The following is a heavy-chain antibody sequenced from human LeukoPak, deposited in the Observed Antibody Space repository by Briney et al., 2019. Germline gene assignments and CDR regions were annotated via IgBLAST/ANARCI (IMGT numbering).Heavy chain of an antibody. CDR2: INAATGDT. V-gene: IGHV1-2*02. J-gene: IGHJ4*02. Sequence: ASVTVSCKTSGYNFNDYYVNWVRQIPGQAYEWLGWINAATGDTKSAEKFQDRVTLTRDSSVNTAYMDLRSLTSDDAAIYYCARELFRHYEWSQRGFDFWGQGTLVTVSS. CDR3: ARELFRHYEWSQRGFDF. D-gene: IGHD3-16*01. CDR1: GYNFNDYY.